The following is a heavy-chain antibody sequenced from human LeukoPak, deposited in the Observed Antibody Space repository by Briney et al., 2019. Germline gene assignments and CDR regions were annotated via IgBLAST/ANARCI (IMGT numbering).Heavy chain of an antibody. CDR2: IYNGGST. V-gene: IGHV4-59*01. CDR3: ARVGTAMVKIDY. D-gene: IGHD5-18*01. Sequence: SETLSLTCTVSGGSISTYYWSWIRKPPGKGLEWIGHIYNGGSTNYSPSLKSRVTISVDTSKNQFSLKLSSVTAADTAVYYCARVGTAMVKIDYWGQGTLVTVSS. J-gene: IGHJ4*02. CDR1: GGSISTYY.